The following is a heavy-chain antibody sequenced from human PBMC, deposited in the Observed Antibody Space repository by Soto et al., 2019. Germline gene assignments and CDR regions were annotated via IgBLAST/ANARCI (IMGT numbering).Heavy chain of an antibody. V-gene: IGHV1-69*13. D-gene: IGHD6-13*01. CDR2: IIPIFGTA. J-gene: IGHJ6*02. CDR3: AREDAGTWKGYYYGMDV. CDR1: GGTFSSYA. Sequence: GASVKVSCKASGGTFSSYAISWVRQAPGQGLEWMGGIIPIFGTANYAQKFQGRVTITADESTSTAYMELSSLRSEDTAVYYCAREDAGTWKGYYYGMDVWGQGTTVTVSS.